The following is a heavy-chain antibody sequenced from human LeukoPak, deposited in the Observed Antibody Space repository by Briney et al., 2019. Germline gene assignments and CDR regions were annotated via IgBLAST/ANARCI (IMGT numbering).Heavy chain of an antibody. D-gene: IGHD3-10*01. V-gene: IGHV3-21*01. J-gene: IGHJ6*04. CDR1: GFTFSSFG. CDR3: ARDAYYYGSGSYSLGYYYYYGMDV. Sequence: GASLRLSCTASGFTFSSFGMSWVRQAPGKGLEWVSSISSSSSYIYYADSVKGRFTISRDNAKNSLYLQMNSLRAEDTAVYYCARDAYYYGSGSYSLGYYYYYGMDVWGKGTTVTVSS. CDR2: ISSSSSYI.